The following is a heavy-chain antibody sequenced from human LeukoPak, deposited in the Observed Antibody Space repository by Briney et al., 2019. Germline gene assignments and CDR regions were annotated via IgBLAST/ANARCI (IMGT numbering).Heavy chain of an antibody. CDR1: AASISSYY. CDR3: ARMYSSSPYYFDY. V-gene: IGHV4-59*01. D-gene: IGHD6-6*01. CDR2: IYTSVTP. Sequence: SQTLSLTSTVYAASISSYYWSCIRQPPGNGLEYNGYIYTSVTPNYNPSLQSRVTISVDTSKNQLSLKLSSVTTADTAVYYCARMYSSSPYYFDYWGQGTLVTVSS. J-gene: IGHJ4*02.